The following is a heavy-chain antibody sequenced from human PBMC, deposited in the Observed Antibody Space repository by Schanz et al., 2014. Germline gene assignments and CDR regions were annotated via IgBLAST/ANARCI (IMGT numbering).Heavy chain of an antibody. J-gene: IGHJ4*02. CDR1: GYTFTSHG. V-gene: IGHV1-46*03. Sequence: QVQLVQSGAEAKKPGASVKVSCKASGYTFTSHGISWVRQAPGQGLEWMGMINPSGGSTTYAQKFQGRVTMTRDTSTSTVYMELSSLRSEDTAVYYCARDGVDAAAGGNYWGQGTLVTVSS. CDR3: ARDGVDAAAGGNY. D-gene: IGHD6-13*01. CDR2: INPSGGST.